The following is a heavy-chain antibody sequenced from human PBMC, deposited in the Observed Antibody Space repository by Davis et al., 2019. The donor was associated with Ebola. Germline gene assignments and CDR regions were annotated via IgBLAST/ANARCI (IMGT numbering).Heavy chain of an antibody. V-gene: IGHV1-8*01. CDR3: ARSSQWFRDLGDDY. Sequence: ASVKVSCKASGYTFTSYDIHWVRHATVQGLEWMVWMNPTSGNTGYAPKFQGRVTMTRNTSISTAYMELSSLRSEDTAVYYCARSSQWFRDLGDDYWGQGTLVTVSS. D-gene: IGHD3-10*01. J-gene: IGHJ4*02. CDR2: MNPTSGNT. CDR1: GYTFTSYD.